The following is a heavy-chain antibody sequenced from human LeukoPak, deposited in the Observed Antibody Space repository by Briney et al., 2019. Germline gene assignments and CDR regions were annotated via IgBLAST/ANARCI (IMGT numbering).Heavy chain of an antibody. V-gene: IGHV4-30-4*02. CDR3: ARDAPYYDFWGGYYTGYWYFDL. CDR2: IYYNGNT. CDR1: GGSINSGDYY. D-gene: IGHD3-3*01. Sequence: SETLSLTCTVSGGSINSGDYYWTWIRQPPGRGLEWIGYIYYNGNTFFNPSLKSRVTISVDTSKNQFSLKLSSVTAADTAVYYCARDAPYYDFWGGYYTGYWYFDLWGRGTLVTVSS. J-gene: IGHJ2*01.